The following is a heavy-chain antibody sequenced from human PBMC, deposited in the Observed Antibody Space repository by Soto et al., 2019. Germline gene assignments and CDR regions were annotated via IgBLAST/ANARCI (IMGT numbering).Heavy chain of an antibody. CDR1: GGSISSDY. V-gene: IGHV4-59*08. CDR2: IHSGST. D-gene: IGHD3-10*01. Sequence: QVQLQESGPGLVKPSETLSLTCTVSGGSISSDYWNWIRQPPGKGLEWIGYIHSGSTKYNASLRSRIAISLDTSKNQFSLKLSSVTAADTAVYVCARHDGPRSTEYWGQGTLVTVSS. J-gene: IGHJ4*02. CDR3: ARHDGPRSTEY.